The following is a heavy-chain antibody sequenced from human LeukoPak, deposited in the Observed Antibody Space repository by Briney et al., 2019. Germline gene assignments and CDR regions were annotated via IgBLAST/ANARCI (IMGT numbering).Heavy chain of an antibody. CDR1: GFTFRTYS. V-gene: IGHV3-48*01. J-gene: IGHJ3*02. CDR2: ISSSSTTI. CDR3: ARDQGSPWGRHAFDI. Sequence: PGGSLRLSCVASGFTFRTYSMNWVRRAPGKGLEWVSYISSSSTTIYYADSMKGRFTISRDNAKNSLYLQMNSLRAEDTAVYYCARDQGSPWGRHAFDIWGQGTMVTVSS. D-gene: IGHD6-6*01.